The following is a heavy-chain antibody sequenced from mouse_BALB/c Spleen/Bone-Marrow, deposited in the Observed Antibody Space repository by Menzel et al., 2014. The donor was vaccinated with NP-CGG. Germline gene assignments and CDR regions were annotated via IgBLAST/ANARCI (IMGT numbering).Heavy chain of an antibody. CDR1: GFTFSDYY. CDR3: AREVSMDY. CDR2: ISDGGSYT. Sequence: EVNLVESGGGLVKPGGSLKLSCAASGFTFSDYYMYWVRQTPEKRLEWVATISDGGSYTYYPDSVKGRFTISRDNAKNNLFLQLSSLKSEDTAMYYCAREVSMDYWGQGTPVTVSS. J-gene: IGHJ4*01. V-gene: IGHV5-4*02.